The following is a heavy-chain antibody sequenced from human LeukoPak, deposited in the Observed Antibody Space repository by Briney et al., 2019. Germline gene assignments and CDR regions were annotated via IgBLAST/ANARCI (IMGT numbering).Heavy chain of an antibody. V-gene: IGHV4-4*07. J-gene: IGHJ6*02. CDR1: GGSIVSSY. Sequence: SETLSLTCTVAGGSIVSSYLSWFGQPAGKGLEGIGRMYYSGTTIYNPSLKSRITLSVDTSKNQFSLKLRSVTAADTAVYYCARENYYDSSGYSECMDVWGQGTTVTVSS. CDR2: MYYSGTT. D-gene: IGHD3-22*01. CDR3: ARENYYDSSGYSECMDV.